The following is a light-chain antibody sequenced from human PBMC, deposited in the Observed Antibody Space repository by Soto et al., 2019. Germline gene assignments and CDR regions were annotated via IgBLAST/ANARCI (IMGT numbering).Light chain of an antibody. J-gene: IGLJ7*01. CDR3: SSYTGSSPLVI. CDR2: DGS. CDR1: TSDIGSYNH. Sequence: QYALTQPPSVSGSPGQSVTISCTGTTSDIGSYNHVSWYRQSPGSAHKLMIYDGSNRPSGVPDRFFGSKSGNTASLIISGLQAEDEADYYCSSYTGSSPLVIFGGGTQLTVL. V-gene: IGLV2-18*02.